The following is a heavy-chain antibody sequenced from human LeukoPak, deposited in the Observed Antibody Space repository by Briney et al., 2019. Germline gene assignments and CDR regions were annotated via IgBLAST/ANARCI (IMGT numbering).Heavy chain of an antibody. CDR3: AMRGYSYGYNFDY. J-gene: IGHJ4*02. D-gene: IGHD5-18*01. V-gene: IGHV1-46*01. CDR1: GYTFTSYY. Sequence: ASVKVSCKASGYTFTSYYMHWVRQAPGQGLEWMGIINPSGGSTSYAQKSQGRVTMTRDTSTSTVYMELSSLRSEDTGVYYCAMRGYSYGYNFDYWGQGTLVTVSS. CDR2: INPSGGST.